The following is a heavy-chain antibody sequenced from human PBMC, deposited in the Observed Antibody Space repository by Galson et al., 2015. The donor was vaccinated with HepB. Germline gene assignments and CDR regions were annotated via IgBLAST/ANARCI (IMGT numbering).Heavy chain of an antibody. CDR3: ARFGYSSSSREEDAFDI. D-gene: IGHD6-6*01. V-gene: IGHV1-2*02. CDR1: GYTFTGYY. Sequence: SVKVSCKASGYTFTGYYMHWVRQAPGQGLEWMGWINPSSGGTNYAQKFQGRVTMTRDTSITTAYMELSRLRSDDTAVYYCARFGYSSSSREEDAFDIWGQGTMVTVSS. CDR2: INPSSGGT. J-gene: IGHJ3*02.